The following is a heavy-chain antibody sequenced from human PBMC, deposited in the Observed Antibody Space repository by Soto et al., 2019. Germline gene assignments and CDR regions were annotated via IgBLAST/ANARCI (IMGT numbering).Heavy chain of an antibody. CDR2: ISYDGSNK. Sequence: GGSLRLSCAASGFTFSSYAMHWVRQAPGKGLEWVAVISYDGSNKYYADSVKGRFTISRDNSKNTLYLQMNSLRAEDTAVYYCARELNMVRGVISYYGMDVWGQGTTVTVSS. CDR3: ARELNMVRGVISYYGMDV. D-gene: IGHD3-10*01. CDR1: GFTFSSYA. V-gene: IGHV3-30-3*01. J-gene: IGHJ6*02.